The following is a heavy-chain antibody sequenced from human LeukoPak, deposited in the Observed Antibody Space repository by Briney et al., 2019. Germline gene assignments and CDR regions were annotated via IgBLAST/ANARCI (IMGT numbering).Heavy chain of an antibody. D-gene: IGHD4-17*01. CDR3: ARAFPFDDYGDPDAFDI. CDR2: IYHSGST. J-gene: IGHJ3*02. V-gene: IGHV4-30-2*01. CDR1: GGSISSDGYY. Sequence: PSQTLSRTCAVSGGSISSDGYYWGRIRQPPRKGLEWIGNIYHSGSTYYNPSLKSRVTISVDRSKNQFSLKLSSVTAADTAVYYCARAFPFDDYGDPDAFDIWGQGTMVTVSS.